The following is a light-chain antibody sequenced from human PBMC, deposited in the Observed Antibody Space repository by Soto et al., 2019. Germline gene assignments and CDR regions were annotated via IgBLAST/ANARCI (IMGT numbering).Light chain of an antibody. CDR2: WAS. Sequence: DIVMTQSPDSLAMSLGERATVNCKSSQSVLYSSNNKNYLAWYQQKPGQPPKLLIYWASTRESGVPDRFSGSGSGTDFTLTISSLQAEDVAVYYCHQYHIRPFTFGPGTKVDIK. CDR1: QSVLYSSNNKNY. J-gene: IGKJ3*01. V-gene: IGKV4-1*01. CDR3: HQYHIRPFT.